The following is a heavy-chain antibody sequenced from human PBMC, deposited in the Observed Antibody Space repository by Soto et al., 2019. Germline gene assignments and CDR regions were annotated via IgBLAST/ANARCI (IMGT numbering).Heavy chain of an antibody. V-gene: IGHV3-23*01. D-gene: IGHD1-1*01. CDR2: MSGSGGRT. J-gene: IGHJ4*02. CDR1: GFTFNSYA. CDR3: AKQSTTSTFDN. Sequence: EVHLLESGGGLVQPGGSVRLSCTASGFTFNSYAMHWVRQAPGKGLEWVSSMSGSGGRTSYADSVKGRFTISRDTSKNTLYLQMNYLRVEDTAVYHCAKQSTTSTFDNWVQGTPVTVSS.